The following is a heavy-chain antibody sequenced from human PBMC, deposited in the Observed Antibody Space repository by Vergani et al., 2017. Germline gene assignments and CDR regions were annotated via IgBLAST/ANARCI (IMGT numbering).Heavy chain of an antibody. CDR3: ARRIVVPAANYYYYYYMDV. J-gene: IGHJ6*03. CDR1: GFTFSSYA. CDR2: ISGSGGST. Sequence: EVQLLESGGGLVQPGGSLRLSCAASGFTFSSYAMSWVRQAPGKGLEWVSAISGSGGSTYYADSVKGRFTISRDNSKNTLYLQMNSLRAEDTAVYYCARRIVVPAANYYYYYYMDVWGKGTTVTVSS. V-gene: IGHV3-23*01. D-gene: IGHD2-2*01.